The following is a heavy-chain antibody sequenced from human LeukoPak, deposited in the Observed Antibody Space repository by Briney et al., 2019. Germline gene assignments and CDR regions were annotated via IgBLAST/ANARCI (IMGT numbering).Heavy chain of an antibody. D-gene: IGHD3-3*01. Sequence: GASVKVSCKLSGNTLRQLPILWVRQAGGKGLEWMAGFDPENAEIVYAQKFQGRVTMTEDTSTNTAYMELTSLTSDDTALYYCATRGSDFWSGFDFWGQGTQVTVSS. CDR3: ATRGSDFWSGFDF. V-gene: IGHV1-24*01. CDR2: FDPENAEI. J-gene: IGHJ4*02. CDR1: GNTLRQLP.